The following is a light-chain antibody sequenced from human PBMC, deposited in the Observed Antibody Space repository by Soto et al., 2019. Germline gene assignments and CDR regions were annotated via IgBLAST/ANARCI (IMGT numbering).Light chain of an antibody. Sequence: DILMTQSPATLSVSPGERATLSCRASQSVSSNLAWYQQKPGQAPRLLIYGASTGATGIPARFSGSGSGTEFTLTISSLQSEDFAVYYCQQYNNWPPTFGQGTKVDI. V-gene: IGKV3-15*01. CDR1: QSVSSN. CDR2: GAS. J-gene: IGKJ1*01. CDR3: QQYNNWPPT.